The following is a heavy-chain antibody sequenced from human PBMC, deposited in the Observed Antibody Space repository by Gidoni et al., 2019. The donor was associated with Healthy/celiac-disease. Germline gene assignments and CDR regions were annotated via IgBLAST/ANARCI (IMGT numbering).Heavy chain of an antibody. Sequence: EVQLVQSGAAVKKPGESLKISWKGSGYSFTLYWIAWVRQTPGKVLEWLGIIYPGDSNPRHSPSFQGQITISADKSLSTAYLQWSSLKASDTAIYYCARQVPAGNSAYTFDIWGQGTMVTVSS. CDR1: GYSFTLYW. CDR2: IYPGDSNP. V-gene: IGHV5-51*01. J-gene: IGHJ3*02. CDR3: ARQVPAGNSAYTFDI. D-gene: IGHD6-13*01.